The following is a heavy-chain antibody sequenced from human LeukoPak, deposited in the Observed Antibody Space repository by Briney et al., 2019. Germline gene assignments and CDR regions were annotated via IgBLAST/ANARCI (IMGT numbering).Heavy chain of an antibody. D-gene: IGHD1-26*01. V-gene: IGHV4-59*01. CDR3: ARGRSNYYGMDV. Sequence: SETLSLTCSVSDGSINSYYWNWIRRPPGKGLEWIGYINYNGNTNYSPSLKSRVTMSVDTPKNLFSLKVSSVTAADTAVYYCARGRSNYYGMDVWGQGTTVTVSS. J-gene: IGHJ6*02. CDR2: INYNGNT. CDR1: DGSINSYY.